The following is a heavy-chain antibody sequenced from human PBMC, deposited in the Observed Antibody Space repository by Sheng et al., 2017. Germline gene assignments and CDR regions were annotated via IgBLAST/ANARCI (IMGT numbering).Heavy chain of an antibody. V-gene: IGHV3-30*01. CDR3: ARLRVVPAIHDAFDI. D-gene: IGHD2-2*01. CDR2: TSYDGSNK. CDR1: SFSSYA. J-gene: IGHJ3*02. Sequence: SFSSYAMHWVRQAPGKGLEWVAVTSYDGSNKYYADSVKGRFTISRGNSKNTLYLQMNSLRAEDTAVYYCARLRVVPAIHDAFDIWGQGTMVTVSS.